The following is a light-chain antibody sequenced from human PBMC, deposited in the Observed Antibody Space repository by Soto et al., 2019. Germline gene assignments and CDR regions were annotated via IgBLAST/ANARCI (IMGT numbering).Light chain of an antibody. CDR3: LRSYSDTKV. V-gene: IGLV7-46*01. Sequence: QAVVTQEPSLAVSPGGTVTLTCGSSTGAVTNGHYPDWFQQKPGQAPRTLIYDTTNKHSWTPARFSGSLLGGKAALTLSGAQPEDEADYYCLRSYSDTKVFGGGTKLTVL. J-gene: IGLJ3*02. CDR2: DTT. CDR1: TGAVTNGHY.